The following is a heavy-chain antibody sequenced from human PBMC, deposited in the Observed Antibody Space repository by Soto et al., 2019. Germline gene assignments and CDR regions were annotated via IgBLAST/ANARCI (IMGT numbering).Heavy chain of an antibody. CDR1: GYFFDTYW. J-gene: IGHJ4*02. CDR2: IYPGDSDT. Sequence: EVQLVQSGAEVRKPGESLRISCQASGYFFDTYWIGWVRQMPGKGLEWMGIIYPGDSDTRYSPSFQGQVTISADKSISTAYLEWGSLRASDSAMYYCARPSTLGYDKWGQGTLVTVSS. D-gene: IGHD3-3*02. V-gene: IGHV5-51*01. CDR3: ARPSTLGYDK.